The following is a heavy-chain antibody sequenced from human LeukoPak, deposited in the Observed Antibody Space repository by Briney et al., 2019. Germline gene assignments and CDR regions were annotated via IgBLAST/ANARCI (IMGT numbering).Heavy chain of an antibody. CDR3: ARQTGSGLFILP. CDR1: GGSISNYY. CDR2: INHSGST. V-gene: IGHV4-34*01. D-gene: IGHD3/OR15-3a*01. Sequence: SETLSLTCAVYGGSISNYYWSWIRQPPGKGLEWIGEINHSGSTNYNPSLKSRVTISVDTSKNQFSLKLSSVTAADTAVYYCARQTGSGLFILPGGQGTLVTVSS. J-gene: IGHJ4*02.